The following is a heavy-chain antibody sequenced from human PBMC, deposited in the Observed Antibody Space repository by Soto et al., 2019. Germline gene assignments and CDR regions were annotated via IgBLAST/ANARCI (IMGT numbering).Heavy chain of an antibody. D-gene: IGHD1-26*01. CDR1: GFTFSSSG. Sequence: GWSLRLSCVASGFTFSSSGMHWVRQAPGKGLEWVAVIWYDASDKYYAESVKGRFTISRDNTKNTMYLQMNSLRAEDTAVYYCARDPIGPGIFDYWGQGTLVTVSS. CDR2: IWYDASDK. CDR3: ARDPIGPGIFDY. J-gene: IGHJ4*02. V-gene: IGHV3-33*01.